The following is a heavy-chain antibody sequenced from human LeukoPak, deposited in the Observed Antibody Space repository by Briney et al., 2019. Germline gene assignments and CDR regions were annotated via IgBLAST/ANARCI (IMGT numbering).Heavy chain of an antibody. CDR2: IYYSGST. CDR3: ARDRRRTYYYGSGRPTSQYYFDY. CDR1: GGSISSSSYY. V-gene: IGHV4-39*07. D-gene: IGHD3-10*01. Sequence: KPSETLSLTCSVSGGSISSSSYYWGWIRQPPGKGLEWIGNIYYSGSTYYNPSLKSRVTISVDTSKNQFSLKLSSVTAADTAVYYCARDRRRTYYYGSGRPTSQYYFDYWGQGTLVTVSS. J-gene: IGHJ4*02.